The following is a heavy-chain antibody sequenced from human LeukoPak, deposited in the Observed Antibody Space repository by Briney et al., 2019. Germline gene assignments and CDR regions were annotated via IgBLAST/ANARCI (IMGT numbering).Heavy chain of an antibody. D-gene: IGHD2-2*01. J-gene: IGHJ4*02. V-gene: IGHV3-7*01. CDR3: ARVWARSPYHLLDGTIDY. Sequence: GGSLRLSCAASGFTFSDSWMIWVRQAPGKGLEWVANIKQDGSEKYYVDSVKGRFTISRDNAKNSLYLQMNSLTAEDTAVYYCARVWARSPYHLLDGTIDYWGQGTLVTVSS. CDR2: IKQDGSEK. CDR1: GFTFSDSW.